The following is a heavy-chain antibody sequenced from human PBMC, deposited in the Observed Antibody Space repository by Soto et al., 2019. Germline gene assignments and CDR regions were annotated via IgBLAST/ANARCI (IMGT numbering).Heavy chain of an antibody. Sequence: EVQLVESGGGLVQPGGSLRLSCAASGFTFSSYDMHWVRQATGKGLEWVSAIGTVGDTYYPGSVKGRFTISRENAKNSLYLQMNSLSAGDTAVYYCARGGGSSGRYYYYGMDVWGQGTTVTVSS. J-gene: IGHJ6*01. CDR1: GFTFSSYD. CDR2: IGTVGDT. CDR3: ARGGGSSGRYYYYGMDV. D-gene: IGHD6-19*01. V-gene: IGHV3-13*01.